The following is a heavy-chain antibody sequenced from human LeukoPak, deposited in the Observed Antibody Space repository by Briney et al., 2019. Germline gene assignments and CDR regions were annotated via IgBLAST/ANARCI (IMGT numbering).Heavy chain of an antibody. CDR3: ARARGTVSYGMDV. V-gene: IGHV4-59*12. CDR1: GGSISSYY. CDR2: IYYSGST. D-gene: IGHD2-8*01. Sequence: SETLSLTCTVSGGSISSYYWSWIRQPPGKGLEWIGYIYYSGSTYYNPSLKSRVTISVDTSKNQFSLKLSSVTAADTAVYYCARARGTVSYGMDVWGQGTTVTVSS. J-gene: IGHJ6*02.